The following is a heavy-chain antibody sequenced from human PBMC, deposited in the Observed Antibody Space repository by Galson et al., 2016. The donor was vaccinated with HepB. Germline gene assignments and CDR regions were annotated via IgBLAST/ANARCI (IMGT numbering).Heavy chain of an antibody. D-gene: IGHD4-17*01. CDR2: ISGSGIAT. CDR3: VKGDYGDPYYFDY. V-gene: IGHV3-23*01. Sequence: SLRLSCAASGFTFSSYAMSWVRQVPGKSLEWVSGISGSGIATYYADSVKGRFTISRDNSKNTLYVQMNSLRAEDTAVYFCVKGDYGDPYYFDYWGQGALVTVSS. CDR1: GFTFSSYA. J-gene: IGHJ4*02.